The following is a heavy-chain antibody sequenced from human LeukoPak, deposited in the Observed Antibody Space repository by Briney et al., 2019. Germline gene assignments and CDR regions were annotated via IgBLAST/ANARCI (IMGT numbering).Heavy chain of an antibody. D-gene: IGHD3-10*01. V-gene: IGHV5-51*01. Sequence: GESLKISCKGSGYNFTSYWIGWVRQMPGKGLEWMGIIYPDDSNTRYSPSFQGQVTFSVDKSINTAYLQWSSLKASDTAMYYCARHVPELLWFGELLNGGFDYWGQGTLVTVSS. J-gene: IGHJ4*02. CDR2: IYPDDSNT. CDR3: ARHVPELLWFGELLNGGFDY. CDR1: GYNFTSYW.